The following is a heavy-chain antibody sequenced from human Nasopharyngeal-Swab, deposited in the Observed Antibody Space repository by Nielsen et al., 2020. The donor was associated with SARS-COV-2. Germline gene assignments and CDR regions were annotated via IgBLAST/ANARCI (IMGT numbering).Heavy chain of an antibody. CDR2: INPNSGGT. V-gene: IGHV1-2*04. J-gene: IGHJ4*02. D-gene: IGHD4-23*01. CDR3: ARGRTSLHYGGNPELDY. Sequence: ASVKVSCKASGYTFTGYYMHWVRQAPGQGLEWMGWINPNSGGTNYAQKFQGWVTMTRDTSISTAYMELSRLRSDDTAVYYCARGRTSLHYGGNPELDYGGQGTLVTVSS. CDR1: GYTFTGYY.